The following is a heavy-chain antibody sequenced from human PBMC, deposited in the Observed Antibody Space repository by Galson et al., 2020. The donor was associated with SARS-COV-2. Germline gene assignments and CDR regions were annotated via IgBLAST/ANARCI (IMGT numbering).Heavy chain of an antibody. J-gene: IGHJ4*02. D-gene: IGHD3-3*01. CDR3: VSFFDFWNGYFDN. Sequence: SETLSLTCVVSGYSITRTYYWGWVRQSPGKGLEWIGSINYGGRISTIYFNPSFNSRAALSVDASRNQFSLNLTSVTAADTAIYYCVSFFDFWNGYFDNWGRGTLVSVSS. CDR2: INYGGRISTI. V-gene: IGHV4-38-2*01. CDR1: GYSITRTYY.